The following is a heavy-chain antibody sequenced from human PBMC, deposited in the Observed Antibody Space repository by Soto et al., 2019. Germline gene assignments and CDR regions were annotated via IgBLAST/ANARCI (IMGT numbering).Heavy chain of an antibody. Sequence: GESLKISCKGSGYRFTNYWIGWVRQLPGKGLEWMGIIYPGDSETRYSQSFQGQVTISADKSITTAYLQWSSLKASDTAMYYCARPVVPDAIGAFDVWGQGTMVTVSS. CDR1: GYRFTNYW. CDR3: ARPVVPDAIGAFDV. D-gene: IGHD2-2*01. V-gene: IGHV5-51*01. CDR2: IYPGDSET. J-gene: IGHJ3*01.